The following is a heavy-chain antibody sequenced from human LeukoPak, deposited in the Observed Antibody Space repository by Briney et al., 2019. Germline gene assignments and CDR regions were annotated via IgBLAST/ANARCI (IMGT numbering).Heavy chain of an antibody. Sequence: SEALSLTCTVSGGSISSYYWSWIRQPPGKGLEWIGYIYYSGSTNYNPSLKSRVTISVDTSKNQFSLKLSSVTAADTAVYYCARGSWELPPFDYWGQGTLVTVSS. D-gene: IGHD1-26*01. CDR2: IYYSGST. CDR1: GGSISSYY. CDR3: ARGSWELPPFDY. V-gene: IGHV4-59*01. J-gene: IGHJ4*02.